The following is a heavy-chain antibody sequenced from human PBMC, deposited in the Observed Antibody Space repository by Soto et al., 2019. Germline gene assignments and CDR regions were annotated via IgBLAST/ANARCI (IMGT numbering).Heavy chain of an antibody. CDR2: IIPVFGTA. CDR1: GGTFSSYA. Sequence: SVKVSCKASGGTFSSYAISWVRQAPGQGLEWMGGIIPVFGTANYAQKLQGRVTMTTDTSTSTAYMELRSLRSDDTAVYYCARDRSSSDYGGQGTLVTVSS. CDR3: ARDRSSSDY. D-gene: IGHD2-15*01. J-gene: IGHJ4*02. V-gene: IGHV1-69*05.